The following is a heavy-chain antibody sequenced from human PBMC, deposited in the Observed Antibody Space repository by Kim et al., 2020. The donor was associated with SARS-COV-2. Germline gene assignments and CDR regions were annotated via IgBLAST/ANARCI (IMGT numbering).Heavy chain of an antibody. CDR2: INHSGST. J-gene: IGHJ4*02. Sequence: SETLSLTCAVYGGSFSGYYWSWIRQPPGKGLEWIGEINHSGSTNSNPSLKSQVTISVDTPKNQFSLKLSPVTAADTAVYYCARVAADYYDSSGYYYAFDYWGQGTLVTVSS. D-gene: IGHD3-22*01. V-gene: IGHV4-34*01. CDR1: GGSFSGYY. CDR3: ARVAADYYDSSGYYYAFDY.